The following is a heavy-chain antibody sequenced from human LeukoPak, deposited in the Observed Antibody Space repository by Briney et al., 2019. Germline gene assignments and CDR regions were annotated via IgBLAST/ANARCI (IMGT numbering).Heavy chain of an antibody. CDR2: ISAYNGNT. CDR3: ARDRGWELGYCSGGSCYDENWFDP. Sequence: ASVKVSCKASGYTFTSYGISWARQAPGQGLEWMGWISAYNGNTNYAQKLQGRVTMTTDTSTSIVYMELRSLRSDDTAVYYCARDRGWELGYCSGGSCYDENWFDPWGQGTLVTVSS. J-gene: IGHJ5*02. CDR1: GYTFTSYG. D-gene: IGHD2-15*01. V-gene: IGHV1-18*01.